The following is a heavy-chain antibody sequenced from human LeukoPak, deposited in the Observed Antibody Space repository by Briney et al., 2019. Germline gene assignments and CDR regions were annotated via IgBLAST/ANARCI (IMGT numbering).Heavy chain of an antibody. J-gene: IGHJ4*02. Sequence: GGSLRLSCAASGFTFSSYALHWVRQAPGKGLEWVAVISYDGSNKYYADSVKGRFTIFRDNSKNTLYLQMNSLRAEDTAVYYCARDLEKGAFDYWGQGTLVTVSS. CDR3: ARDLEKGAFDY. CDR1: GFTFSSYA. V-gene: IGHV3-30-3*01. CDR2: ISYDGSNK.